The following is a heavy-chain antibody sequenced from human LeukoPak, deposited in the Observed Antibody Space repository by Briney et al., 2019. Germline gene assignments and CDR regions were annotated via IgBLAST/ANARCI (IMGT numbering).Heavy chain of an antibody. CDR3: TRDRGAYNLYDY. CDR1: GFTFSSYW. Sequence: PGGSLRLSCAASGFTFSSYWMNWASQAPGKGLEWVASINHNGNVNYYVDSVKGRFTISRDNAKNSLYLQMSNLRAEDTAVYHCTRDRGAYNLYDYWGQGTLVTVSS. CDR2: INHNGNVN. D-gene: IGHD1-1*01. V-gene: IGHV3-7*03. J-gene: IGHJ4*02.